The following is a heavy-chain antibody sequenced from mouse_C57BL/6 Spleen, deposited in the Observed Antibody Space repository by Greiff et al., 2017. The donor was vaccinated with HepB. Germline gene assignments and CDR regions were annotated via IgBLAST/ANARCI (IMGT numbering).Heavy chain of an antibody. CDR3: AATVVGVFDY. V-gene: IGHV5-16*01. CDR1: GFTFSDYY. Sequence: EVQLVESEGGLVQPGSSMKLSCTASGFTFSDYYMAWVRQVPEKGLEWVANINYDGSSTYYLDSLKSRFIISRDNAKNILYLQMSSLKSEDTATYYCAATVVGVFDYWGQGTTLTVSS. J-gene: IGHJ2*01. D-gene: IGHD1-1*01. CDR2: INYDGSST.